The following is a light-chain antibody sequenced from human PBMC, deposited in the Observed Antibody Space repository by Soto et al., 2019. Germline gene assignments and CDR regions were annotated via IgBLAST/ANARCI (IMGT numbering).Light chain of an antibody. J-gene: IGKJ1*01. CDR2: KTS. CDR3: EHCNDYSST. CDR1: QSISSW. Sequence: DIHMTQSPSTLSASVGDRVTITCRASQSISSWFDWHQQKPAKAPNLLIYKTSSLDTVVPSTLSGSGSVTEVTLTIRGLQPDDFATYYCEHCNDYSSTFGQGTKVEVK. V-gene: IGKV1-5*03.